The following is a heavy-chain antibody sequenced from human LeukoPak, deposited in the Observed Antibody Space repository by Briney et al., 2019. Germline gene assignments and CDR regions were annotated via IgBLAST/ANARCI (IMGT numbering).Heavy chain of an antibody. CDR3: VKAIPGDSSGYYYPFRS. D-gene: IGHD3-22*01. CDR1: GFTFSSYA. J-gene: IGHJ5*02. V-gene: IGHV3-64D*09. CDR2: ISSNGGST. Sequence: GRSLRLSCAASGFTFSSYAMHWVRQAPGKGLEYVSAISSNGGSTYYADSVKGRFTISRDNSKNTLYLQMSSLRAEDTAVHYCVKAIPGDSSGYYYPFRSWGQGTLVTVSS.